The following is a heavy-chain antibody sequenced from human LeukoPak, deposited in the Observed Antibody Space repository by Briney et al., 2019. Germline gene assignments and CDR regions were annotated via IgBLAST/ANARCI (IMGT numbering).Heavy chain of an antibody. CDR2: ISSSSSYI. Sequence: PGGSLRLSCAASGFTFSSYSMNWVRQAPGKGLEWVSSISSSSSYIYYADSVKGRFTISRDNAKNSLYLQMNSLRAEDTAVYYCARASSWDLQFEYWGQGTLVTVSS. V-gene: IGHV3-21*04. CDR3: ARASSWDLQFEY. D-gene: IGHD1-1*01. J-gene: IGHJ4*02. CDR1: GFTFSSYS.